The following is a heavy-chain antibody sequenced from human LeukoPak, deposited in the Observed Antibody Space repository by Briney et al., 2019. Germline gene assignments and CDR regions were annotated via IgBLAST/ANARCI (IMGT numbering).Heavy chain of an antibody. CDR1: EFTFISYA. D-gene: IGHD6-13*01. CDR2: ISSSGGTI. CDR3: ARSPERGSSWFAPPQDPFDY. V-gene: IGHV3-48*02. J-gene: IGHJ4*02. Sequence: GGSLRVSCAASEFTFISYAMNWVRQAPGKGLEWVSYISSSGGTIHYADSVKGRFTISRDNAKNSLYLQMNSLRDEDTAVYYCARSPERGSSWFAPPQDPFDYWGQGTLVTVSS.